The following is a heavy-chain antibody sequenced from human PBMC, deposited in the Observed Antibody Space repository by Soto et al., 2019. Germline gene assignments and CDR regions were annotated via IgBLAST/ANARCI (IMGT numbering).Heavy chain of an antibody. Sequence: GGSLRLSCAASGFTFSSYGMHWVRQAPGKGLEWVAVISYDGSNKYYADSVKGRFTISRDNSKNTLYLQMNSLRAEDTAVYYCARTLGPMDIVATIAAFDIWGQGTMVTVSS. CDR2: ISYDGSNK. D-gene: IGHD5-12*01. CDR1: GFTFSSYG. J-gene: IGHJ3*02. V-gene: IGHV3-30*03. CDR3: ARTLGPMDIVATIAAFDI.